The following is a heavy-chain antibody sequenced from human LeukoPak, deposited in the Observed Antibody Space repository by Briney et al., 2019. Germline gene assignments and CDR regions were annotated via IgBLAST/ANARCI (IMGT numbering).Heavy chain of an antibody. D-gene: IGHD6-19*01. CDR2: INHSGST. CDR3: ATGIPVAGRVPNWFDP. Sequence: SETLSLTCAVYGGSFSGYYWSWIRQPPGKGLEWIGEINHSGSTNYNPSLKSRVTISVDTSKNQFSLKLSSVTAADTAVYYCATGIPVAGRVPNWFDPWGQGTLVTVSS. J-gene: IGHJ5*02. CDR1: GGSFSGYY. V-gene: IGHV4-34*01.